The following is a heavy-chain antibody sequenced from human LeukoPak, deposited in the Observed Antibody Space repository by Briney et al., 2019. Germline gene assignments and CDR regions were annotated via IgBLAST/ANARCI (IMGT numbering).Heavy chain of an antibody. Sequence: GGSLRLSCAASGFTFSNYAMSWVRQAPGRGLEWVSAISGSGGSTYYADSVKGRFTISRDNSKNTLYLQMNSLRAEDTAVYYCAKDLFDYDFWSGYEYWGQGTLVTVSS. J-gene: IGHJ4*02. D-gene: IGHD3-3*01. CDR1: GFTFSNYA. CDR2: ISGSGGST. V-gene: IGHV3-23*01. CDR3: AKDLFDYDFWSGYEY.